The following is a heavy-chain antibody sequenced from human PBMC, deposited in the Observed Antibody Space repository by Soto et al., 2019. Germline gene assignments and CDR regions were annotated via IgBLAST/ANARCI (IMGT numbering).Heavy chain of an antibody. J-gene: IGHJ4*02. CDR1: GGSISSHC. V-gene: IGHV4-4*07. Sequence: SETLPLTCTVSGGSISSHCWNWIRQPAGKGLEWIGRFCSSENINYNPSLKSRVTVSADTSTNQFSLKLTSMTTADTAVYYCARGGCSGDYCFDYWGQGTQVTVSS. D-gene: IGHD4-17*01. CDR2: FCSSENI. CDR3: ARGGCSGDYCFDY.